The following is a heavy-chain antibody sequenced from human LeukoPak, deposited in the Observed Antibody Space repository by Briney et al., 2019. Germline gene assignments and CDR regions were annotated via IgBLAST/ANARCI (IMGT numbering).Heavy chain of an antibody. D-gene: IGHD5-24*01. Sequence: GGSLRLSCAASGFTFSSYSMKWVCQAPGKGLEWVSSISSSSSYIYYADSVEGRFTISRDNAKNSLYLQMNSLRAEDTAVYYCARVMEMATDYWGQGTLVTVSS. CDR3: ARVMEMATDY. V-gene: IGHV3-21*01. CDR2: ISSSSSYI. J-gene: IGHJ4*02. CDR1: GFTFSSYS.